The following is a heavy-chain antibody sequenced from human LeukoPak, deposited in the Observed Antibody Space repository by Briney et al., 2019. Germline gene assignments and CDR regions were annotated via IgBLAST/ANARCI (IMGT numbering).Heavy chain of an antibody. CDR1: GYSFSTYW. D-gene: IGHD4-17*01. Sequence: GESLKISCKGSGYSFSTYWIGWVRQVPGKGLEWMGIIYPGDSDTRYSPSFQGQVTISADKSISTAYLQWSSLKASDTAMYYCAGPYRAVTTDAFDIWGQGTMITVSS. CDR2: IYPGDSDT. J-gene: IGHJ3*02. V-gene: IGHV5-51*01. CDR3: AGPYRAVTTDAFDI.